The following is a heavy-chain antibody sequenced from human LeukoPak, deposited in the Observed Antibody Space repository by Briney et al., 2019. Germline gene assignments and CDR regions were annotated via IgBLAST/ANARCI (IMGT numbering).Heavy chain of an antibody. J-gene: IGHJ6*03. D-gene: IGHD6-13*01. CDR2: IYTSGSTNY. V-gene: IGHV4-4*07. CDR3: ARTYSSRYYYMDV. CDR1: GGSISSYY. Sequence: PSETLSLTCTVSGGSISSYYWSWIRQPAGKGLEWIGRIYTSGSTNYNYNPSLKSRVTMSVDTSKNQFSLKLSSVTAADTAVYYCARTYSSRYYYMDVWGKGTTVTVSS.